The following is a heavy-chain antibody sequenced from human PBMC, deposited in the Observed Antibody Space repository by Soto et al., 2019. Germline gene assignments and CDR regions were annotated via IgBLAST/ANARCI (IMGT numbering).Heavy chain of an antibody. CDR3: ARAGRYCTSSSCYYPY. V-gene: IGHV3-74*01. CDR1: GFTFNSYW. D-gene: IGHD2-2*01. CDR2: INSDGSST. Sequence: EVQLVESGGGLVQPGGSLRLSCEASGFTFNSYWMHWVRQAPGKGLVWVSRINSDGSSTSYADSVKGRFTISRDNAKNTLYLQMNSLRAEDTAVYYCARAGRYCTSSSCYYPYWGQVTLVTVSS. J-gene: IGHJ4*02.